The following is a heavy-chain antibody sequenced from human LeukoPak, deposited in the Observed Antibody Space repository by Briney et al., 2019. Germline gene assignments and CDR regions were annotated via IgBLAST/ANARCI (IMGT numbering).Heavy chain of an antibody. J-gene: IGHJ5*02. CDR2: INHSGST. V-gene: IGHV4-34*01. CDR3: AKEYDLIAVAYLFDP. Sequence: SETLSLTCAVYGGSFSGYYWSWIRQPPGKGLEWIGEINHSGSTNYNPSLKSRVTISVDTSKNQFSLKLSSVTAADTAVYYCAKEYDLIAVAYLFDPWGQGTLVTVSS. D-gene: IGHD6-19*01. CDR1: GGSFSGYY.